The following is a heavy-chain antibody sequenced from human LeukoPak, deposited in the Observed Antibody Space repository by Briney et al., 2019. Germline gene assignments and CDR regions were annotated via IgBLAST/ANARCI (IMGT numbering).Heavy chain of an antibody. CDR2: IRDDGSKK. CDR1: GFTFSSYG. Sequence: GGSPRLSCAASGFTFSSYGMHWVRQAPGKGLEWVAVIRDDGSKKYYSDSVKGRFTISRDNSKNTLYLQMNSLRDGDTAVYYCARARGDALDIWGQGTMVTVSS. D-gene: IGHD3-10*01. V-gene: IGHV3-33*01. J-gene: IGHJ3*02. CDR3: ARARGDALDI.